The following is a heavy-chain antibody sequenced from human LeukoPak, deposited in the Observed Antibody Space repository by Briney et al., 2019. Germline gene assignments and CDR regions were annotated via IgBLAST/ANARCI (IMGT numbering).Heavy chain of an antibody. CDR1: GFTFSSYA. D-gene: IGHD4-17*01. CDR2: ISYDGSNE. V-gene: IGHV3-30-3*01. CDR3: ARDHSLDYGNWFHP. Sequence: PGRSLRLSCAASGFTFSSYAMHWVRQAPGKGLGWVAVISYDGSNEYYADSGKGRFTISRDNSKNTLYLQMNSLRAEDTGVYHCARDHSLDYGNWFHPWGQGTLVTVSS. J-gene: IGHJ5*02.